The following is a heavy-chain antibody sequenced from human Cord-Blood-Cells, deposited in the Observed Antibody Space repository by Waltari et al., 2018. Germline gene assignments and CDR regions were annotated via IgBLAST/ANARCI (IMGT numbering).Heavy chain of an antibody. D-gene: IGHD1-26*01. CDR1: GGSFSGYY. CDR2: INHSGST. Sequence: QVQLQQWGAGLLKPSATLSLTCAVYGGSFSGYYWSWIRQPPGKGLEWIGEINHSGSTNYNPSLKSRVTISVDTSKNQFSLKLSSVTAADTAVYYCARGGVGATDYWGQGTLVTVSS. J-gene: IGHJ4*02. V-gene: IGHV4-34*01. CDR3: ARGGVGATDY.